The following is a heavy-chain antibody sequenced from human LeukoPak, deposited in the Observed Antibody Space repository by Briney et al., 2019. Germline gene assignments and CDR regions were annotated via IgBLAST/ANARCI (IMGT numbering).Heavy chain of an antibody. CDR2: IYYSGST. J-gene: IGHJ4*02. CDR3: ARGPGMATIKD. D-gene: IGHD5-24*01. V-gene: IGHV4-59*11. CDR1: GGSISSHY. Sequence: SETLSLTCIVSGGSISSHYWSWIRQPPGKGLECIGNIYYSGSTNYNPSLKSRVTISIDTSKNQFSLKLSSVTAADTAVYYCARGPGMATIKDWGQGTLVTVSS.